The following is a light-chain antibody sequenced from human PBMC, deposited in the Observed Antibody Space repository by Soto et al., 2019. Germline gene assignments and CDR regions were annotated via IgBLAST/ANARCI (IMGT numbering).Light chain of an antibody. J-gene: IGKJ4*01. Sequence: DIQMTQSPSTLSGSVGGGVATACRASQGISNYLAWYQQKPGKVPKLLIYAASTLQSGVPSRFSGSGSGTDFTLTISSLQPEDVATYYCQKYNSDPLTFGGGTKVDI. CDR1: QGISNY. V-gene: IGKV1-27*01. CDR3: QKYNSDPLT. CDR2: AAS.